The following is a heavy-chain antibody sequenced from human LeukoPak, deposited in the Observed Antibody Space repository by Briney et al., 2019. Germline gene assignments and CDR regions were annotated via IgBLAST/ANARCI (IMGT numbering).Heavy chain of an antibody. Sequence: SETLSLTCTVSGDSISSSYWSWIRQPPEKRLEWIGYIYYTGNTNYNPSLKSRVTLSVDMSKNQFSLNLNSVTAADTAVYYCVRGFFVSSGYSNPFDIWGQGTMVTVSS. CDR1: GDSISSSY. CDR3: VRGFFVSSGYSNPFDI. V-gene: IGHV4-59*01. D-gene: IGHD3-22*01. CDR2: IYYTGNT. J-gene: IGHJ3*02.